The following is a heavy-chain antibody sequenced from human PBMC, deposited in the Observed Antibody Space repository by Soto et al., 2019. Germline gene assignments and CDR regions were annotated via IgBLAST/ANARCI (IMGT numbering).Heavy chain of an antibody. D-gene: IGHD1-26*01. CDR3: ARGVGSSYFDY. Sequence: QVPLVESGGGVVQPGRSLRLSCAASGFTFSSYGMHWVRQAPGKGLEWVAVIWYDGSNKYYAYSVKGRFTISRDNSKNTLYLKMNSMRAEDTAVYYCARGVGSSYFDYWGQGTLVTVSS. J-gene: IGHJ4*02. V-gene: IGHV3-33*01. CDR1: GFTFSSYG. CDR2: IWYDGSNK.